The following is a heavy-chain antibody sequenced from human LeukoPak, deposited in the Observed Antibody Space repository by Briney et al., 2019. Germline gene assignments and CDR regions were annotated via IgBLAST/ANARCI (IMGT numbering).Heavy chain of an antibody. CDR2: ISGSGGST. Sequence: GGSLRLSCAAYGFTFSSYAMSWVRQAPGKGLEWDSAISGSGGSTYYADSVKGRFTISRDNSKNTLYLQMNSLRAEDTAVYYCAELGITMIGGVWGKGTTVTISS. D-gene: IGHD3-10*02. CDR1: GFTFSSYA. V-gene: IGHV3-23*01. CDR3: AELGITMIGGV. J-gene: IGHJ6*04.